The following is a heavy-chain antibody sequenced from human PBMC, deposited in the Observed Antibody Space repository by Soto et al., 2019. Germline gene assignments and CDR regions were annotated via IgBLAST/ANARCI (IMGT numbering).Heavy chain of an antibody. CDR2: IIPIFGTA. D-gene: IGHD1-26*01. V-gene: IGHV1-69*13. CDR1: GGTFSSYA. J-gene: IGHJ5*02. CDR3: ARDIAVSASYPGVDCFDH. Sequence: VASVKVSWKASGGTFSSYAISWVRQAPGQGLEWMGGIIPIFGTANYAQKFQGRVTITADESTSTAYMELSSLRSEDTAVYYCARDIAVSASYPGVDCFDHWGQGTLVTVSS.